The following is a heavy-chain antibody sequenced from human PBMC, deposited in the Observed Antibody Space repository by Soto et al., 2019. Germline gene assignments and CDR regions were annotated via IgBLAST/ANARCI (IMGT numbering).Heavy chain of an antibody. CDR3: ATGYCGGGSCYSLFDY. Sequence: ASVKVSCKASGYTFTGYYIHWVRQAPGQGLEWMGWIDPNNGGTNYAQKFQGWVTMTRDTSITTAYMELNRLRSDDTAVYYCATGYCGGGSCYSLFDYWGQGTLVTVSS. CDR1: GYTFTGYY. V-gene: IGHV1-2*04. D-gene: IGHD2-15*01. J-gene: IGHJ4*02. CDR2: IDPNNGGT.